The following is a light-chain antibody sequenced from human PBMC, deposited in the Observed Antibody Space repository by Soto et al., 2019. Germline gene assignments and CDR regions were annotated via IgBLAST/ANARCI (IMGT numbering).Light chain of an antibody. J-gene: IGKJ2*01. Sequence: EIVLTQSPDTLSLSPGERATLSCRASQSVSSSYLAWYQQKPGQAPRLPIYGASSRATGIPDRFSGSGSGTDFTLTICRLEPEDFAVYYCQQYGSSPPYTFGQGTKLEIK. CDR1: QSVSSSY. V-gene: IGKV3-20*01. CDR2: GAS. CDR3: QQYGSSPPYT.